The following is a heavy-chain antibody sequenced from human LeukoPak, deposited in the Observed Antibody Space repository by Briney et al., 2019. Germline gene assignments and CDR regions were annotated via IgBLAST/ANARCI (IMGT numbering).Heavy chain of an antibody. D-gene: IGHD1-1*01. CDR1: GFTFRTYS. CDR2: IFGNGRTT. J-gene: IGHJ4*02. V-gene: IGHV3-23*01. CDR3: ARGRYDWNDVGYFDY. Sequence: GGSPRLSCAASGFTFRTYSMNWVRQAPGKGLEWVSAIFGNGRTTYSADSVKGRFAISRDNSKNTLYLQMNSLRAEDTAVYYCARGRYDWNDVGYFDYWGQGTLVSVSS.